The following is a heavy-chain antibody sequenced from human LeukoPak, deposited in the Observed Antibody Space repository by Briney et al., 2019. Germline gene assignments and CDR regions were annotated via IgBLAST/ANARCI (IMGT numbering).Heavy chain of an antibody. Sequence: GESLQISCKGSGYSVTNNWIGWVRQMPGRGLEWMGIIYPDDSDTRYSPSFQGQVTISADKSINTAYLQWSSLKASDTAMYYCARHPSYTSGWPLDYWGQGTLVTVSS. D-gene: IGHD6-19*01. CDR1: GYSVTNNW. CDR3: ARHPSYTSGWPLDY. CDR2: IYPDDSDT. V-gene: IGHV5-51*01. J-gene: IGHJ4*02.